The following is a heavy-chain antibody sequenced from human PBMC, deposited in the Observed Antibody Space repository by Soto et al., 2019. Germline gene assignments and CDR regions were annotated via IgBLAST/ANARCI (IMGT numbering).Heavy chain of an antibody. J-gene: IGHJ3*02. D-gene: IGHD6-6*01. V-gene: IGHV2-5*01. CDR3: ARGVAARPVFAFDI. CDR1: GFSLSTSGVG. Sequence: QGTLKESGATLVKPTQTLTLTCSFSGFSLSTSGVGVGWIRQPPGKALVWLAHIYWSGDEQYSPSLETRVSITKDTSKNQVVLRMTNMVPVDTARDYCARGVAARPVFAFDICGRGTMVTVSS. CDR2: IYWSGDE.